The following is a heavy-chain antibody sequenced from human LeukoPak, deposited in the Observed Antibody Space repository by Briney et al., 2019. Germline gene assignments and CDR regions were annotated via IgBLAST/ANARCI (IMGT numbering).Heavy chain of an antibody. CDR3: ARDTTYYYDSSGLNGSFDY. V-gene: IGHV4-39*07. CDR1: GGSLSSSSYY. Sequence: PSETLSLTCTVSGGSLSSSSYYWGWIRQPPGKGREWIGSIYYSGSTYYNPSLKSRVTISVDTSKNQFSLKLSSVTAADTAVYYCARDTTYYYDSSGLNGSFDYWGQGTLVTVSS. J-gene: IGHJ4*02. CDR2: IYYSGST. D-gene: IGHD3-22*01.